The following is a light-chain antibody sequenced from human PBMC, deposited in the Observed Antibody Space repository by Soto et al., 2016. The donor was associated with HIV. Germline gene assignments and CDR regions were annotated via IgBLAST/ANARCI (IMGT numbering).Light chain of an antibody. V-gene: IGLV3-25*03. Sequence: SYELTQPPSVSVSPGQTARITCSGDALAREYSYWYQLKPGQAPVLVIYKDSERPSGIPERFSGSNSGTTVTLTISGVQAEDEADYYCQSADSSGTYVVFGGGTKLTVL. CDR3: QSADSSGTYVV. J-gene: IGLJ2*01. CDR1: ALAREY. CDR2: KDS.